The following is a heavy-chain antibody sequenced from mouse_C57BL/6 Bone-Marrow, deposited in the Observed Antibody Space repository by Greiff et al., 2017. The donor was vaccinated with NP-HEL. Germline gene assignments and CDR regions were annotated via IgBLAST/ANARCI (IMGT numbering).Heavy chain of an antibody. CDR2: IYPSDSET. CDR3: GRTTEVTTRDYYLDY. CDR1: GYTFTSYW. Sequence: QVQLQQPGAELVRPGSSVKLSCKASGYTFTSYWMDWVKQRPGQGLEWIGNIYPSDSETYYNQKFKDKATLTVDTSSSTAYMQLRSLTSEDSAVYDCGRTTEVTTRDYYLDYWGQGTTLTVSS. V-gene: IGHV1-61*01. D-gene: IGHD2-2*01. J-gene: IGHJ2*01.